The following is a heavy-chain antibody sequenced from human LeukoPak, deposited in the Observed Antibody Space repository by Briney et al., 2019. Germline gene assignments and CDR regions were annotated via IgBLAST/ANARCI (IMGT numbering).Heavy chain of an antibody. J-gene: IGHJ4*02. CDR2: ISYDAINK. Sequence: PGGSLRLSCAASGFTFRGYAMHWVRQAPGKGLEWVAVISYDAINKYYADSVKGRFTTSRDNAKNSLYLQMNSLRAEDTAFYYCAINGGGDSGYGNFDYWGQGTLVTVSS. D-gene: IGHD5-12*01. CDR3: AINGGGDSGYGNFDY. V-gene: IGHV3-30*03. CDR1: GFTFRGYA.